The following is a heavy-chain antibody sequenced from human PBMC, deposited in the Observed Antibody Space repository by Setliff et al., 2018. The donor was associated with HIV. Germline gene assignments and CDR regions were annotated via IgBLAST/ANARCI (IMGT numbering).Heavy chain of an antibody. Sequence: AGSMRLSCAASGLRPPGITLSSAWLNWVRQCPGKGLEWLGRMTSRHDGGTTDYAAPVKGRFTFLSDDSTNTQYLQMNNLKIEDTAVYDCVTDDKVAFDVWGRGTRVTVAS. J-gene: IGHJ3*01. CDR2: MTSRHDGGTT. CDR1: GLRPPGITLSSAW. V-gene: IGHV3-15*01. CDR3: VTDDKVAFDV.